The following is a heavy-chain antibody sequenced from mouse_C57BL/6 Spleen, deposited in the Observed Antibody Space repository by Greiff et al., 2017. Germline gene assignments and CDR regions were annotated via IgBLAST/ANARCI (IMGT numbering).Heavy chain of an antibody. J-gene: IGHJ2*01. V-gene: IGHV1-54*01. CDR1: GYAFTNYL. Sequence: VQLQQSGAELVRPGPSVTVSCKASGYAFTNYLIEWVKQRPGQGLEWIGVINPGSGGTNYNEKFKSKATLTADKSSSTAYMQLSSLKSEDSAVYFCARVIYDSSDYFDYWGQGTTLTVSS. D-gene: IGHD2-3*01. CDR3: ARVIYDSSDYFDY. CDR2: INPGSGGT.